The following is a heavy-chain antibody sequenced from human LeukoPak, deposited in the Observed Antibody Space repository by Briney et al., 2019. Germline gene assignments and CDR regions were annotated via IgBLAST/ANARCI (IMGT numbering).Heavy chain of an antibody. CDR1: GASYNAYY. V-gene: IGHV4-34*01. CDR3: AVGITILGVAASFDS. Sequence: ASETLSLTCAVYGASYNAYYWSWIRQPPGKGLEWIGDIDHRGTATYNPSLKSRLTILADASKNQFSLKLNSVTDADTAVYYCAVGITILGVAASFDSWGQGNLVIVSS. CDR2: IDHRGTA. D-gene: IGHD3-3*01. J-gene: IGHJ4*02.